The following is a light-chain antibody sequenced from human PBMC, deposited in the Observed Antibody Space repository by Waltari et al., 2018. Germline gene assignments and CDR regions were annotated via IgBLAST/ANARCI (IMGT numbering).Light chain of an antibody. Sequence: QLVLTQSPSASASLGASVKLTCTLSSGYSNYAIAWHQQQSEKGPRFLMKVNADGSEKKGDGIPDRFSGSISGAERCLTISSLQSEDEADYYCQTWGAGIVVFGGGTTLTVL. V-gene: IGLV4-69*01. CDR3: QTWGAGIVV. CDR1: SGYSNYA. CDR2: VNADGSE. J-gene: IGLJ2*01.